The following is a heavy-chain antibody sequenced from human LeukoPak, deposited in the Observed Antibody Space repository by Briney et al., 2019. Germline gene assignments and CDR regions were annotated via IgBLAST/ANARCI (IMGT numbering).Heavy chain of an antibody. Sequence: GGSLRLSRAASGFTFSTYAMTWVRQAPGKGLEWVAGISTSGDGTYYADSVKGRFTISRDNSKNTLCLQMSSLRPEDTAVYYCARGGSTAYVFDCWGQGALITVSA. J-gene: IGHJ4*02. CDR2: ISTSGDGT. V-gene: IGHV3-23*01. CDR3: ARGGSTAYVFDC. D-gene: IGHD5-12*01. CDR1: GFTFSTYA.